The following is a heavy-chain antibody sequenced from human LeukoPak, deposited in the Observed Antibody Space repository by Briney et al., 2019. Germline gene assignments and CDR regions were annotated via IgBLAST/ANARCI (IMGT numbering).Heavy chain of an antibody. D-gene: IGHD3-16*02. Sequence: SETLSLTCAVYGGSFSGYYWSWILQPPGKGLEWIGEINHSGSTNYNPSLKSRVTISVDTSKNQLSLKLSSVTAADTAVYYCARGHFYDYIWGSYRPDAFDIWGQGTMVTVSS. CDR2: INHSGST. J-gene: IGHJ3*02. CDR3: ARGHFYDYIWGSYRPDAFDI. V-gene: IGHV4-34*01. CDR1: GGSFSGYY.